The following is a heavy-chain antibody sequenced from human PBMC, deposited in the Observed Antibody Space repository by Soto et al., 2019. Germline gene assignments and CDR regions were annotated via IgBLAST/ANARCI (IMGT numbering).Heavy chain of an antibody. D-gene: IGHD3-10*01. V-gene: IGHV3-11*01. CDR1: GFTFSDYY. CDR2: ISSSGSTI. CDR3: ARSVITPPSYYYYYYGMDV. Sequence: GGSLRLSCAASGFTFSDYYMSWIRQAPGKGLEWVSYISSSGSTIYYADSVKGRFTISRDNAKSSLYLQMNSLRAEDTAVYYCARSVITPPSYYYYYYGMDVWGQGTTVTVSS. J-gene: IGHJ6*02.